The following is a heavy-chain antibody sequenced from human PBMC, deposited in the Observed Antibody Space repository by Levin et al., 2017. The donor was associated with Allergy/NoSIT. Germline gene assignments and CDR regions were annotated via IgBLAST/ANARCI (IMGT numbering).Heavy chain of an antibody. D-gene: IGHD3-10*01. J-gene: IGHJ3*02. CDR3: ARMVRGVIPAFDI. V-gene: IGHV2-70*01. CDR2: IDWDDDK. Sequence: SGPTLVKPTQTLTLTCTPSGFSLSTSGMSVGWIRQPPGKALEWLALIDWDDDKYYSTSLKTRLTISKDTSKNQVVLIMTNIDPVDTATYYCARMVRGVIPAFDIWGQGTTVTVSS. CDR1: GFSLSTSGMS.